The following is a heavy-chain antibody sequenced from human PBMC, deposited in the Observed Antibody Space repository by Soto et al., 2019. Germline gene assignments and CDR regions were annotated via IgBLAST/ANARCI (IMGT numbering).Heavy chain of an antibody. CDR2: ISWNSGSI. V-gene: IGHV3-9*01. CDR3: AKDRYHTAWDAFDI. D-gene: IGHD2-2*01. J-gene: IGHJ3*02. CDR1: GFTFDDYA. Sequence: EVQLVESGGGLVQPGRSLRLSCAASGFTFDDYAMHWVRQAPGKGLEWVSGISWNSGSIGYADSVKGRFTISRENAKNPLYRQMNSLRAEDTALYYCAKDRYHTAWDAFDIWGQGTMVTVSS.